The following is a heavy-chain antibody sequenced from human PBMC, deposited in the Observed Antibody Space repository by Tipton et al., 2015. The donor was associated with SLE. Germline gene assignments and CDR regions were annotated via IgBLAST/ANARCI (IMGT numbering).Heavy chain of an antibody. CDR2: IYYSGST. CDR1: GGSISSYY. J-gene: IGHJ4*02. CDR3: ARRPPFMAAHDY. Sequence: TLSLTCTVSGGSISSYYWSWIRQPPGKGLEWIGYIYYSGSTSYNPSLKSRVTISVDTSKNQFSLKLSSVTAADTAVYYCARRPPFMAAHDYWGQGTLVTVSS. D-gene: IGHD6-6*01. V-gene: IGHV4-59*12.